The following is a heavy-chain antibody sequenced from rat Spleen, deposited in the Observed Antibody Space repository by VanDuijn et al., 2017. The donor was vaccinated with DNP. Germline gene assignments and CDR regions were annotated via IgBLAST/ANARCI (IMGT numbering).Heavy chain of an antibody. D-gene: IGHD1-6*01. Sequence: EVQLVESGGNLVQPGRSLKFSCAASGFTFSDYAMAWVRQAPKKGLEWVAAISYDGSRTSYRDSVKGRFTISRDNAKSTLHLQMDSLRSEDTATYYCARLPYSGLLLTYFEYWGQGVMVTVSS. J-gene: IGHJ2*01. CDR1: GFTFSDYA. CDR2: ISYDGSRT. V-gene: IGHV5-17*01. CDR3: ARLPYSGLLLTYFEY.